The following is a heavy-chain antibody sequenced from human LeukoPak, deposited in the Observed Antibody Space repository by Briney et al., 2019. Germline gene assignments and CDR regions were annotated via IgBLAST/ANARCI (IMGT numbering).Heavy chain of an antibody. J-gene: IGHJ4*02. CDR2: ISYDGSDK. D-gene: IGHD5-12*01. V-gene: IGHV3-30*04. Sequence: GGSLRLSCAASGFTFSSYAMYWVRQAPGKGLEWVAVISYDGSDKFYADSVKGRFTISRDSSKNTLYLQMNSLRPEDTAVYYCARARPSMWIDYWGQGALVTVSS. CDR3: ARARPSMWIDY. CDR1: GFTFSSYA.